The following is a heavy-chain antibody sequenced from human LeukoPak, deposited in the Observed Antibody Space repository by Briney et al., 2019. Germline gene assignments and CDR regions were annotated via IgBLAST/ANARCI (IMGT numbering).Heavy chain of an antibody. CDR3: ARPPYSLSRVQNYYYMDV. J-gene: IGHJ6*03. Sequence: PSETLSLTCTVSGGSISSSSYYWGWIRQPPGKGLEWIGSIYYSGSTYYNPSLKSRVTISVDTSKNQFSLKLSSVTAADTAVYYCARPPYSLSRVQNYYYMDVWGKGTTVTVSS. CDR1: GGSISSSSYY. D-gene: IGHD1-1*01. CDR2: IYYSGST. V-gene: IGHV4-39*01.